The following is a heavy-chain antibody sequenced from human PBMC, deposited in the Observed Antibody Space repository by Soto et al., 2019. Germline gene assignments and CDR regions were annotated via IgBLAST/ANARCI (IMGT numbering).Heavy chain of an antibody. J-gene: IGHJ6*02. V-gene: IGHV1-69*05. Sequence: QVQLVQSGAEVKKPGSSVKVSCKASGGTFSSYAISWVRQAPGQGLEWMGGIIPIFGTANYAQKFQGRVTMTXXDXTXTAYRELSSLRSEDTAVYYCARGYSSRYYYYYGMDVWGQGTTVTVSS. CDR3: ARGYSSRYYYYYGMDV. D-gene: IGHD6-13*01. CDR1: GGTFSSYA. CDR2: IIPIFGTA.